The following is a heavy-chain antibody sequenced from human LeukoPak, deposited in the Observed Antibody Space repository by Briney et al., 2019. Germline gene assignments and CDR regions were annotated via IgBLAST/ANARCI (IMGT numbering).Heavy chain of an antibody. Sequence: SETLSLTCTVSGGSISSYYWSWIRQPPGKGLEWIGYIYYSGSTNYNPSLKSRVTISVDTSKNQFPLKLSSVTAADTAVYYCARGPIWTAAAVRGNYYYMDVWGKGTTVTVSS. J-gene: IGHJ6*03. CDR3: ARGPIWTAAAVRGNYYYMDV. V-gene: IGHV4-59*01. CDR2: IYYSGST. D-gene: IGHD6-13*01. CDR1: GGSISSYY.